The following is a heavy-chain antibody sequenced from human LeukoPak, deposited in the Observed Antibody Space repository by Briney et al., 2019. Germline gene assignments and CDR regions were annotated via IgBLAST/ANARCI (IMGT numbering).Heavy chain of an antibody. CDR1: GGSISSGGYY. D-gene: IGHD2-2*03. CDR2: ISYGGST. J-gene: IGHJ6*02. V-gene: IGHV4-39*01. Sequence: SETLSLTCSVSGGSISSGGYYWSWIRQPPGKGLEWIGSISYGGSTHYKPSLKSRVIISVDTSNNHFSLKLRSVTAADTAVYYCARQTNMDDFHYYGVDVWGQGTAVSVSS. CDR3: ARQTNMDDFHYYGVDV.